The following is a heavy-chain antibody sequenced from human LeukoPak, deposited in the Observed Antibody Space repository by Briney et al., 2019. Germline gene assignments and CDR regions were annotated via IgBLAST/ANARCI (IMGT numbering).Heavy chain of an antibody. Sequence: PSETLSLTCTVSGGSISSYYWSWIRQPAGKGLEWIGRIYTSGSTNYNPSLKSRVTMSVDTSKNQFSLKLSSVTAADTAVYYCARDNPRNIVATASAFDIWGQGTMVTVSS. J-gene: IGHJ3*02. CDR1: GGSISSYY. CDR3: ARDNPRNIVATASAFDI. V-gene: IGHV4-4*07. D-gene: IGHD5-12*01. CDR2: IYTSGST.